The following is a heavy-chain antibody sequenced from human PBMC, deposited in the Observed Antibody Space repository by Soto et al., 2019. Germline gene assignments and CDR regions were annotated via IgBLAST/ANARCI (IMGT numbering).Heavy chain of an antibody. J-gene: IGHJ4*02. CDR3: ARDSSWLVTDY. Sequence: KFQGRVTITMDTSASTAYMELSSLRSEDTAVYYCARDSSWLVTDYWGQGTLVTVSS. V-gene: IGHV1-3*01. D-gene: IGHD6-13*01.